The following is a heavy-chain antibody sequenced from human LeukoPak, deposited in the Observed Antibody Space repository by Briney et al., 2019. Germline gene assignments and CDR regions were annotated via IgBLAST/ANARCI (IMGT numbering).Heavy chain of an antibody. CDR2: IYTGGST. CDR1: GFTVSNNY. CDR3: ARIVSGSTYFDY. Sequence: GGSLRLSCAASGFTVSNNYMSWVRQAPGKGLEWVSLIYTGGSTYYSDSVKGRFTISRDNSKNTLYLQMHSLRAEDTAVYYCARIVSGSTYFDYWGQGTLVAVSS. V-gene: IGHV3-66*01. J-gene: IGHJ4*02. D-gene: IGHD3-22*01.